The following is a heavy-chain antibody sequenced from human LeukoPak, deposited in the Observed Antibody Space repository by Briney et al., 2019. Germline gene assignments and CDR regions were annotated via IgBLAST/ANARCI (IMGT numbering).Heavy chain of an antibody. J-gene: IGHJ4*02. CDR3: ARDRGYSYGYSLNDFDY. D-gene: IGHD5-18*01. Sequence: GASVKVSCKASGGTFSSYAISWVRQAPGQGLEWMGGIIPIFGTANYAQKFQGRVTITTDESTGTAYMELSSLRSEDTAVYYCARDRGYSYGYSLNDFDYWGQGTLVTVSS. CDR1: GGTFSSYA. CDR2: IIPIFGTA. V-gene: IGHV1-69*05.